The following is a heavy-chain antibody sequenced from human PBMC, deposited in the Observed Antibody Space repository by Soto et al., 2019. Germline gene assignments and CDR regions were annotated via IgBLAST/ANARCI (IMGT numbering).Heavy chain of an antibody. J-gene: IGHJ4*02. CDR2: ISYDGGER. D-gene: IGHD2-21*02. V-gene: IGHV3-30*03. CDR1: GSIFSRYG. CDR3: ARDLPLYCRGDCNFDF. Sequence: GGSLRLSCGGPGSIFSRYGMHWVRQAPGKGLEWVTGISYDGGERFYADSVKGRFTISRDNSKNRLDLQMSSLRPEDTAVYYCARDLPLYCRGDCNFDFWGQGTLVTVSS.